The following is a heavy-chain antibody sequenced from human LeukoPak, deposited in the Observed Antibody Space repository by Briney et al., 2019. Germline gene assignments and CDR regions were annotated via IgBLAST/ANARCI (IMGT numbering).Heavy chain of an antibody. D-gene: IGHD3-9*01. Sequence: SETLSLTCTVSNYSITSGYYWGWIRHPPGKGLEWIGSTYHSGTTYYNPSLKSRVTISVDTSKNQFSLNRSSVTAADTAVYYCARVSRGYDILYWGQGTLVTVSS. CDR2: TYHSGTT. V-gene: IGHV4-38-2*02. CDR1: NYSITSGYY. J-gene: IGHJ4*02. CDR3: ARVSRGYDILY.